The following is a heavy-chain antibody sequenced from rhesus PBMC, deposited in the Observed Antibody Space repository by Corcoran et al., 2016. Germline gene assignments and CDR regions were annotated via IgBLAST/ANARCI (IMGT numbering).Heavy chain of an antibody. J-gene: IGHJ4*01. CDR1: GFTFSSYG. CDR2: INSGGHRT. D-gene: IGHD3-16*01. V-gene: IGHV3S5*01. CDR3: AKDLHRYYSGSYYLDY. Sequence: VQVVESGGGLVQPGGSLKLSCAASGFTFSSYGMSWVRQAPGKGLEWDLAINSGGHRTYYADSWKSRFTVSRDNSKNTITLQMDSLRAEDTAVYYCAKDLHRYYSGSYYLDYWGQGVLVTVSS.